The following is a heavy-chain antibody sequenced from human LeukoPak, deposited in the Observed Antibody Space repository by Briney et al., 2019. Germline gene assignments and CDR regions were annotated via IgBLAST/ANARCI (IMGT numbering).Heavy chain of an antibody. D-gene: IGHD6-19*01. CDR3: AKASSFSSGWSHDY. Sequence: GGSLRLSCAASGLTVSSNSMSWVRQAPGKGLEWVSFIYSGGSTYYADSVKGRFTISRDNSKNTLHLQMNSLRAEDTAVYYCAKASSFSSGWSHDYWGQGTLVTVSS. V-gene: IGHV3-53*01. J-gene: IGHJ4*02. CDR1: GLTVSSNS. CDR2: IYSGGST.